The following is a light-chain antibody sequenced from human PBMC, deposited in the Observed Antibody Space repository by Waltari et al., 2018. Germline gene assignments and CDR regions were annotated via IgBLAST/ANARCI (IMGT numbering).Light chain of an antibody. J-gene: IGKJ4*01. CDR3: QQYHNWPPLT. V-gene: IGKV3-15*01. CDR1: QSVTSN. CDR2: GAS. Sequence: EIVMTQSPATLSVSPGERATLSCRASQSVTSNLAWYQQQPGQAPRLLIYGASTRATGIPGRFSGSGSGTEFTLTISSLQSEDVAVYYCQQYHNWPPLTFGGGTKVEIK.